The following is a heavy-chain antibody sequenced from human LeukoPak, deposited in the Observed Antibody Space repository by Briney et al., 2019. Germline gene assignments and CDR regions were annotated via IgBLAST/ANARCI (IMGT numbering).Heavy chain of an antibody. V-gene: IGHV4-4*02. J-gene: IGHJ3*02. CDR2: IYHSGST. CDR3: AMTVDSSGYQSDAFDI. CDR1: GGSISSSNW. Sequence: PSGTLSLTCAVSGGSISSSNWWSWVRHPPGKGLEWIGEIYHSGSTNYNPSLKSRVTISVDKSKNQFSLKLSSVTAADTAVYYCAMTVDSSGYQSDAFDIWGQGTMVTVSS. D-gene: IGHD3-22*01.